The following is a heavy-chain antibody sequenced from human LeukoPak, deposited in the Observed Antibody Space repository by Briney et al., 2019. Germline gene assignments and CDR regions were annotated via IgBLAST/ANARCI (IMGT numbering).Heavy chain of an antibody. CDR1: GFTFSDYY. V-gene: IGHV3-11*04. CDR2: ISSSGSTR. Sequence: GGSLRLSCAASGFTFSDYYMSWIRQAPGKGLELVSYISSSGSTRYYADSVKGRFTISRDNAKNSLYLQMNSLRAEDTAVYYCARDYYGSGSYYNSNCYYYYMDVWGKGTTVTVSS. D-gene: IGHD3-10*01. J-gene: IGHJ6*03. CDR3: ARDYYGSGSYYNSNCYYYYMDV.